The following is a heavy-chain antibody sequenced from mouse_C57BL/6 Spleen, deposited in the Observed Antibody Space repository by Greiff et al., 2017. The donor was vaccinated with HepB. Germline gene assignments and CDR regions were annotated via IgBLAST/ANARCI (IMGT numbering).Heavy chain of an antibody. CDR1: GYTFTSYW. D-gene: IGHD2-4*01. J-gene: IGHJ3*01. CDR2: IHPNSGST. V-gene: IGHV1-64*01. Sequence: QVQLQQPGAELVKPGASVKLSCKASGYTFTSYWMHWVKQRPGQGLEWIGMIHPNSGSTNYNEKFKSKATLTVDKSSSTAYMQLSSLTSEDSAVYYCARSEESDYDGFAYWGQGTLVTVSA. CDR3: ARSEESDYDGFAY.